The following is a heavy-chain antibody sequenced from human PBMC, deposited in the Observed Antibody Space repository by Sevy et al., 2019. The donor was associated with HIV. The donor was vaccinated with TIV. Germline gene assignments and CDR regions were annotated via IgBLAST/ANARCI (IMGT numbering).Heavy chain of an antibody. Sequence: GGSLRLSCAASGFTFSDHYMSWIRQAPGKGLEWVSYISSSGSTIYYADSVKGRFTISRDNAKNSLYLQMNSLRAEDTAVYYCAMAYSSGWPFDYWGQGTLVTVSS. CDR2: ISSSGSTI. J-gene: IGHJ4*02. CDR3: AMAYSSGWPFDY. V-gene: IGHV3-11*01. D-gene: IGHD6-19*01. CDR1: GFTFSDHY.